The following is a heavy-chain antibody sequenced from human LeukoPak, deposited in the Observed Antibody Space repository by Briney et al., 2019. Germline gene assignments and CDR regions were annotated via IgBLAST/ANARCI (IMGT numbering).Heavy chain of an antibody. D-gene: IGHD1-1*01. Sequence: GGSLRLSCAASGFTFSSYAMSWVRQAPGKGLEWVSAISGSGGSTYYADSVKGRFTISRDNSKNTLYLQMNSLRAEDTAVYYCAKALTWWNDVGSGAFDIWGQGTMVTVSS. J-gene: IGHJ3*02. CDR3: AKALTWWNDVGSGAFDI. CDR1: GFTFSSYA. CDR2: ISGSGGST. V-gene: IGHV3-23*01.